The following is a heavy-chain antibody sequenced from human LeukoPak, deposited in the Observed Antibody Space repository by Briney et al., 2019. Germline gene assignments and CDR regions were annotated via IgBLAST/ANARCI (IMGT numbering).Heavy chain of an antibody. V-gene: IGHV3-48*01. J-gene: IGHJ5*02. CDR1: GFTFSNYG. Sequence: GGSLRLSCAVSGFTFSNYGMTWVRQAPGKGLEWVSYISSTSSAIYYADSVKGRFTVSRDNAKNSLYLQMNSLRAEDTAAYYCVRGLAWGQGTLVAVSS. CDR2: ISSTSSAI. CDR3: VRGLA.